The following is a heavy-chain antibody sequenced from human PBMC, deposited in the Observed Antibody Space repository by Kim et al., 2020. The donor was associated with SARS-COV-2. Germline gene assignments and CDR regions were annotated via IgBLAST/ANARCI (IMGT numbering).Heavy chain of an antibody. Sequence: SETLSLTCAVYGGSFSGYYWSWIRQPPGKGLEWIGEINHSGSTNYNPSLKSRVTISVDTSKNQFSLKLSSVTAADTAVYYCARGVDTAMVTQDYYYGMDVWGQGTTVTVSS. J-gene: IGHJ6*02. D-gene: IGHD5-18*01. CDR1: GGSFSGYY. CDR3: ARGVDTAMVTQDYYYGMDV. CDR2: INHSGST. V-gene: IGHV4-34*01.